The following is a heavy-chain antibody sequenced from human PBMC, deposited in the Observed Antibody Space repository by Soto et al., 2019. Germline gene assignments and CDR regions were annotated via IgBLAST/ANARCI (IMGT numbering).Heavy chain of an antibody. J-gene: IGHJ6*03. V-gene: IGHV3-23*01. CDR3: ASCSNWGSSAYYYYMDV. CDR1: GFTFSSYA. Sequence: GGSLRLSCAASGFTFSSYAMSWVRQAPGKGLEWVSAISGSGGSTYYADSVKGRFTISRDNSKNTLYLQMNSLRAEDTAVYYCASCSNWGSSAYYYYMDVWGKGTTVTVSS. CDR2: ISGSGGST. D-gene: IGHD7-27*01.